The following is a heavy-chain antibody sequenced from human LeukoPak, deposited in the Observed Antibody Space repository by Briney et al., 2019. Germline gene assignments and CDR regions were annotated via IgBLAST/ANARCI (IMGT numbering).Heavy chain of an antibody. Sequence: SETLSLTCAVYGGSFSGYYWSWIRQPPGKGLEWIGEINHSGSTNYNPSLKSRVTISVDTSKNQFSLKLSSVTAADTAVYYCVSLRVGATGYYYYYYMDVWGKGTTVTVSS. J-gene: IGHJ6*03. V-gene: IGHV4-34*01. D-gene: IGHD1-26*01. CDR2: INHSGST. CDR3: VSLRVGATGYYYYYYMDV. CDR1: GGSFSGYY.